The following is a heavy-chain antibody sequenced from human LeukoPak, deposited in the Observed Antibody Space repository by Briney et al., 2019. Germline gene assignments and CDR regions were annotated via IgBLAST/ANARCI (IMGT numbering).Heavy chain of an antibody. V-gene: IGHV4-39*07. J-gene: IGHJ5*02. CDR2: IYYTGST. CDR3: ARVVSYYYDSSGSHSRFDP. D-gene: IGHD3-22*01. CDR1: GGSISSNIYY. Sequence: SETLSLTCTVSGGSISSNIYYWGWIRQPPGKGLEWIASIYYTGSTYYNPSLKSRVTISVDTSKNQFSLKLSSVTAADTAVYYCARVVSYYYDSSGSHSRFDPWGQGTLVTVSS.